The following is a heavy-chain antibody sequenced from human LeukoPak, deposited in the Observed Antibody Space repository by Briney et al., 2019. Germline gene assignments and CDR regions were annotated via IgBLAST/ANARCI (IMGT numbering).Heavy chain of an antibody. Sequence: PGGSLRLSCAASGFTFSSYAMDWVRQAPGKGLEWVSVIYSGGSTYYADSVEGRFTISRDNSKNTLYLQMNSLRAEDTAVYYCARGGYSYGYGVDYYYYYGMDVWGQGTTVTVSS. J-gene: IGHJ6*02. V-gene: IGHV3-53*01. CDR2: IYSGGST. D-gene: IGHD5-18*01. CDR1: GFTFSSYA. CDR3: ARGGYSYGYGVDYYYYYGMDV.